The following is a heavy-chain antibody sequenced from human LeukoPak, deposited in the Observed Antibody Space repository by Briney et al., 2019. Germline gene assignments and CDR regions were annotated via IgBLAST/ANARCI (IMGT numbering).Heavy chain of an antibody. CDR2: IIGSGSST. CDR3: AKLLPVVDCSSTSCYGFDY. D-gene: IGHD2-2*01. Sequence: PGGSLRLSCAASGFAFSSYAMSWVRQAPGKRLEWVSAIIGSGSSTYYADSVKGRFTISRDNSKNTLYLQMNSLRAGDTAVYYCAKLLPVVDCSSTSCYGFDYWGQGTLVSVSS. V-gene: IGHV3-23*01. CDR1: GFAFSSYA. J-gene: IGHJ4*02.